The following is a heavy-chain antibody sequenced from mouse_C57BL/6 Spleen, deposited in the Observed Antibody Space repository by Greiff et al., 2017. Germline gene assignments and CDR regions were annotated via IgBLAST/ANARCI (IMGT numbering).Heavy chain of an antibody. CDR2: LDPETGGT. CDR3: TRSPLAWFAY. CDR1: GYTFTDYE. V-gene: IGHV1-15*01. J-gene: IGHJ3*01. Sequence: VQLQQSGAELVRPGASVTLSCKASGYTFTDYEMHWVKQTPVHGLEWIGALDPETGGTAYNQKFKGKAILTVDKSSSTAYMELRSLTSEDSAVYYCTRSPLAWFAYWGQGTLVTVSA.